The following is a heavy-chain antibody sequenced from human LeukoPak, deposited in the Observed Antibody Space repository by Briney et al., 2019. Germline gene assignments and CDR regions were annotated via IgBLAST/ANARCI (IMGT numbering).Heavy chain of an antibody. D-gene: IGHD2-2*01. J-gene: IGHJ6*03. Sequence: PGGSLSLSCAASGFTFSSYAMSWVRQAPGKGLEWVSSISSSSSYIYYADSVKGRFTISRDNAKNSLYLQMNSLRAEDTAVYYCARDAVVVPAAMGSYYYYYYMDVWGEGTTVTISS. CDR1: GFTFSSYA. CDR2: ISSSSSYI. V-gene: IGHV3-21*01. CDR3: ARDAVVVPAAMGSYYYYYYMDV.